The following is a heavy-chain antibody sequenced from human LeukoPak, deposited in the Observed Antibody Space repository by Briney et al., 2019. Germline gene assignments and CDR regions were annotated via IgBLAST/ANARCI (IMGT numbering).Heavy chain of an antibody. CDR1: GGTFSSYA. CDR3: ATTTVTTLFDAFDI. V-gene: IGHV1-69*06. J-gene: IGHJ3*02. CDR2: IIPIFGTA. D-gene: IGHD4-17*01. Sequence: SVKVSCKASGGTFSSYAISWVRQAPGQGLEWMGGIIPIFGTANYAQKFQGRVTITADKSTSTAYMELSSLRSEDTAVYYCATTTVTTLFDAFDIWGQGTMVTVSS.